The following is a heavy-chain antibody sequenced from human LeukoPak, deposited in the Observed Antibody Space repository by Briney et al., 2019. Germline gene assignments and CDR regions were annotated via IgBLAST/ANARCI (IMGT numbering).Heavy chain of an antibody. CDR3: ARDQIVRRVPAAWGFDP. V-gene: IGHV1-69*13. CDR2: IIPIFGTA. CDR1: GGTFSSYA. J-gene: IGHJ5*02. Sequence: ASVKVSCKASGGTFSSYAISWVRQAPGQGLEWMGGIIPIFGTANYAQKFQGRVTITADESTSTAYMELSSLRSEDTAVYYYARDQIVRRVPAAWGFDPWGQGTLVTVSS. D-gene: IGHD2-2*01.